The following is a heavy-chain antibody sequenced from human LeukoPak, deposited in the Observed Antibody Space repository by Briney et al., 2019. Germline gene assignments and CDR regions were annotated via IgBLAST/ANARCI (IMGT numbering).Heavy chain of an antibody. J-gene: IGHJ6*03. CDR3: ARDGWNGYYYMDV. CDR1: GYTFTIYG. CDR2: IIPIFGTA. D-gene: IGHD2-8*01. V-gene: IGHV1-69*05. Sequence: GASVKVSCKASGYTFTIYGISWVRQAPGQGLEWMGGIIPIFGTANYAQKFQGRVTITTAESTSTAYMELSSLRSEDTAVYYCARDGWNGYYYMDVWGKGTTVTVSS.